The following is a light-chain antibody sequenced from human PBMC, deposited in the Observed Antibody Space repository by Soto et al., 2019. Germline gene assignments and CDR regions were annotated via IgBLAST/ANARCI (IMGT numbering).Light chain of an antibody. Sequence: DIRMAHSPSTLSASLGDIVSITFRASQNIYSWLAWHQQKPGKAHKLLIYKASDLESGVTSRFSGSGYGTELNLNISRLQTDDFATYYCQKYAGYSCSFGKGTKVDIK. J-gene: IGKJ1*01. CDR2: KAS. V-gene: IGKV1-5*03. CDR3: QKYAGYSCS. CDR1: QNIYSW.